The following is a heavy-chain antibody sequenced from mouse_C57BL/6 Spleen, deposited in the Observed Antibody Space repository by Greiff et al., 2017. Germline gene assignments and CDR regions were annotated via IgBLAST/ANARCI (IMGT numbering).Heavy chain of an antibody. V-gene: IGHV1-69*01. CDR3: ASGRFAY. CDR1: GYTFTSYW. CDR2: IDPSDSYT. Sequence: QVQLQQPGAELVMPGASVKLSCKASGYTFTSYWMHWVKQRPGQGLEWIGEIDPSDSYTNYNQKFKGKSTLTVDKSSRTAYMQLSSLTSEDSAVYYCASGRFAYWGQGTLVTVSA. J-gene: IGHJ3*01.